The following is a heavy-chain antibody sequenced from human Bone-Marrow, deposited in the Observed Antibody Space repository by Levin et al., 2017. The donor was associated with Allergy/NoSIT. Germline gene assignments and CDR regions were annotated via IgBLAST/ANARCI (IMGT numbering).Heavy chain of an antibody. CDR1: GFIFADYA. Sequence: GGSLRLSCTISGFIFADYAMNWVRQAPGRGLEWVSSLDGSSGKTHYADVVTGRFTISREYSKNTLFLQMNSLRVEDTARYYCAKAGTTVMLDYSYLDVWGEGTAVTVSS. CDR2: LDGSSGKT. V-gene: IGHV3-23*01. D-gene: IGHD4-17*01. J-gene: IGHJ6*03. CDR3: AKAGTTVMLDYSYLDV.